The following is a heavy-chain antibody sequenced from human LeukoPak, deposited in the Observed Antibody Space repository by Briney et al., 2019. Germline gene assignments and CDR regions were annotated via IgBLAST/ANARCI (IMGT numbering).Heavy chain of an antibody. J-gene: IGHJ6*03. Sequence: SETLSLTCIVSGGPISTHYWSWSRQPPGKGLEWIGYNDYSGSTNYNPSLKSRVTISVDTSKNQFSLKLYSVTAADTAVYYCARGATFRGTYYMDVWGKGTTVTVSS. CDR2: NDYSGST. D-gene: IGHD3-10*01. CDR3: ARGATFRGTYYMDV. CDR1: GGPISTHY. V-gene: IGHV4-59*11.